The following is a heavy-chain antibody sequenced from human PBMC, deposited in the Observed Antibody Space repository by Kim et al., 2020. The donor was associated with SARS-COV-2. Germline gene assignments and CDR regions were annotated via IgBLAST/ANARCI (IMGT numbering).Heavy chain of an antibody. D-gene: IGHD6-13*01. Sequence: SETLSLTCTVSGGSISSYYWSWIRQPPGKGLEWIGYIYYSGNTNYNPSLKSRVTISVDTSKNQFSLKLSSVTAADTAVYYCARSGYSSSWYVGMDVWGQG. CDR3: ARSGYSSSWYVGMDV. V-gene: IGHV4-59*13. CDR2: IYYSGNT. J-gene: IGHJ6*02. CDR1: GGSISSYY.